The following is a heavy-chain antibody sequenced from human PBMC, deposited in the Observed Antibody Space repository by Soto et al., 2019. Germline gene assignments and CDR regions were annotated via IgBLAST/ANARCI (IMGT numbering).Heavy chain of an antibody. D-gene: IGHD3-22*01. CDR3: ARQFTGYYYDSSGTFDY. V-gene: IGHV5-51*01. CDR2: IYPGDSDT. CDR1: GYSFTSYW. Sequence: GESLKISCKGSGYSFTSYWIGWVRQMPGKGLEWMGIIYPGDSDTRYSPSFQGQVTISADKSISTAYLQWSSLKASDTAMYYCARQFTGYYYDSSGTFDYWGQGTLVTVSS. J-gene: IGHJ4*02.